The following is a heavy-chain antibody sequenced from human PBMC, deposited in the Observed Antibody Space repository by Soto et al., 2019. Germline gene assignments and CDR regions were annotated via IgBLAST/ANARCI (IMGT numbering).Heavy chain of an antibody. CDR1: CGSINGHF. Sequence: SETLSLTCSFSCGSINGHFWSFIRQSPGKGLEWIGHIYYSGSTSYSPSLKSRVSISVDTSKNQFSLEVHSLTAADTAVYYCARAGTNMVQFDYWGQGTLVTVSS. D-gene: IGHD3-10*01. CDR3: ARAGTNMVQFDY. J-gene: IGHJ4*02. V-gene: IGHV4-59*11. CDR2: IYYSGST.